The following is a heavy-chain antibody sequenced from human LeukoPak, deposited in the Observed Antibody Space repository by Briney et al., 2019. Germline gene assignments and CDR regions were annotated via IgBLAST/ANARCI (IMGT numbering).Heavy chain of an antibody. J-gene: IGHJ6*03. D-gene: IGHD5-24*01. V-gene: IGHV4-59*01. CDR2: IHYSGST. CDR3: ARLRVERYYYYYMDV. Sequence: SETLSLNCSVSGDSINRYYWNWIRQAPGKGLEWVGYIHYSGSTNYNPSLKSRVTISADTSKKQFSLKLRSVTAADTAVYYCARLRVERYYYYYMDVWGNGITVTVSS. CDR1: GDSINRYY.